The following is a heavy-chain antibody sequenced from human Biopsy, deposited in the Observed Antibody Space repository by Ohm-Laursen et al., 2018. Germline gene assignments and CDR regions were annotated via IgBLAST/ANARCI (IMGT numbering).Heavy chain of an antibody. D-gene: IGHD3-22*01. CDR2: IFNSANT. CDR3: ARDDYFDSNGYFWFDP. Sequence: SQTLSLTCTVSGDSVTKYYWSWIRQRPGKGLEWIGYIFNSANTYYNPSLKNLITISGDTSKNQFSLKLSSVTAADTAVYYCARDDYFDSNGYFWFDPWGQGTLVTVSS. CDR1: GDSVTKYY. V-gene: IGHV4-31*01. J-gene: IGHJ5*02.